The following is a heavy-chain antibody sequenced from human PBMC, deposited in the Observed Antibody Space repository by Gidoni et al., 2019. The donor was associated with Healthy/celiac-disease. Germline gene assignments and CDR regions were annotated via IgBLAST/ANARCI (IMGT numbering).Heavy chain of an antibody. V-gene: IGHV3-15*01. CDR1: GFTFSNAW. CDR2: IKSKTDGGTT. CDR3: TTQIFLPYPDAFDI. J-gene: IGHJ3*02. Sequence: EVQLVESGGGLVKPGGSLSLSCAASGFTFSNAWMSWVRQAPGKGLEWVGRIKSKTDGGTTDYAAPVKGRFTISRDDSKNTLYLQMNSLKTEDTAVYYCTTQIFLPYPDAFDIWGQGTMVTVSS.